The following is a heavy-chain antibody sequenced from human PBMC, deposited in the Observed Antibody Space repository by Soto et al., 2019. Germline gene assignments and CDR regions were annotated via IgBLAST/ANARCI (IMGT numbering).Heavy chain of an antibody. CDR1: GFTFSSNR. CDR2: IRQDGSEI. V-gene: IGHV3-7*04. J-gene: IGHJ4*02. CDR3: AREVVVSRGASYFGY. Sequence: GGSLRLSCLGSGFTFSSNRMTWVRQAPGKGLEWVANIRQDGSEINYVDSVKGRFTISRDNTKNSLYLQMNSLRAEDTAIYYCAREVVVSRGASYFGYWGPGTLVTVPQ. D-gene: IGHD2-2*01.